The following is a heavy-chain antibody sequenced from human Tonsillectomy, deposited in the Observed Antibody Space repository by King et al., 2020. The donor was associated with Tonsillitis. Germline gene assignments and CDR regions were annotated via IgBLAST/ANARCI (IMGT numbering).Heavy chain of an antibody. D-gene: IGHD6-13*01. CDR2: IYTGGST. J-gene: IGHJ4*02. Sequence: EVQLVESGGGLIQPGGSLRLSCAASGFTVSSNYMSWVRQAPGKGLEWVSVIYTGGSTYYADSVKGRFTISRDNSKNTLSLQMNNLRAEETAVYYCAKEAPGTIDYWGQGTLVTVSS. CDR1: GFTVSSNY. V-gene: IGHV3-53*01. CDR3: AKEAPGTIDY.